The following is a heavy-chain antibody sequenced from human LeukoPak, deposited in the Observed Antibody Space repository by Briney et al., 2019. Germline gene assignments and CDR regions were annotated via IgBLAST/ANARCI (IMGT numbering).Heavy chain of an antibody. CDR1: GFTFTDYY. CDR2: ISSSGTTI. V-gene: IGHV3-11*01. CDR3: AKGAGYYDYVWGSYDYYYGMDV. Sequence: GGSLRLSCAASGFTFTDYYMSWIRQAPGKGLEWVSYISSSGTTIYYADSVKGRFTISRDNAKNSLYLQMNSLRAEDTAVYYCAKGAGYYDYVWGSYDYYYGMDVWGQGTTVTVSS. D-gene: IGHD3-16*01. J-gene: IGHJ6*02.